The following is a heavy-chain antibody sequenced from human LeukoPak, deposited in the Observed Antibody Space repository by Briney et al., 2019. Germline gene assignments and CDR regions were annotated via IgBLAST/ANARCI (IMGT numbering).Heavy chain of an antibody. CDR1: GFTFSDYY. Sequence: GGSLRLSCAASGFTFSDYYMSWIRQAPGKGLEWVSYISSSGSTIYYADSVKGRFTISRDNAKNSLYLQMNSLRAEDTALYYCAKDMYIAAAGSCDYWGQGTLVTVSS. CDR3: AKDMYIAAAGSCDY. D-gene: IGHD6-13*01. V-gene: IGHV3-11*01. J-gene: IGHJ4*02. CDR2: ISSSGSTI.